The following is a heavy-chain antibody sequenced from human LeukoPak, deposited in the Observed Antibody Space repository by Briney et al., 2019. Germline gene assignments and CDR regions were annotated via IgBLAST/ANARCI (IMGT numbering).Heavy chain of an antibody. CDR1: GYTFTSYD. V-gene: IGHV1-8*03. D-gene: IGHD3-9*01. CDR3: ARGLRYFDWLTLGYMDV. Sequence: ASVKVSCKASGYTFTSYDINWVRQATGQGLEWMGWMNPNSGNTGYAQKFQGRVTITRNTSISTAYMELSSLRSEDTAVYYCARGLRYFDWLTLGYMDVWGKGTAVTVSS. J-gene: IGHJ6*03. CDR2: MNPNSGNT.